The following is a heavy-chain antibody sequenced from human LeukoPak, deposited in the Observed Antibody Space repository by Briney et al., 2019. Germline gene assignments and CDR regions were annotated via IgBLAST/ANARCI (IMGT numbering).Heavy chain of an antibody. V-gene: IGHV3-23*01. J-gene: IGHJ4*02. CDR1: GFTFSNYA. CDR3: AKGYSSGWYGNFDY. CDR2: ISNGGGST. Sequence: PGGSLRLSCEASGFTFSNYAMSWVRQAPGKGLEWVSAISNGGGSTYHADSVKGRFTLSRDNSKNTLYLQMNSLRAEDTAVYYCAKGYSSGWYGNFDYWGQGTLVTVSS. D-gene: IGHD6-19*01.